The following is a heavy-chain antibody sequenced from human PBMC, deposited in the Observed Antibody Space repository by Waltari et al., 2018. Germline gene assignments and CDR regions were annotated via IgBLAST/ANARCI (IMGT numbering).Heavy chain of an antibody. Sequence: QVQLQESGPGLVKPSETLSLTGTVSGGSISSYYWSWIRQPAGRGLEWIGRIYTSGSTNYIPALKCRVTMSVDTSKNQFSLKLSSVTAADTAVYYCASGGSGSYYNKYYYYYMDVWGKGTTVTVSS. V-gene: IGHV4-4*07. D-gene: IGHD3-10*01. J-gene: IGHJ6*03. CDR2: IYTSGST. CDR1: GGSISSYY. CDR3: ASGGSGSYYNKYYYYYMDV.